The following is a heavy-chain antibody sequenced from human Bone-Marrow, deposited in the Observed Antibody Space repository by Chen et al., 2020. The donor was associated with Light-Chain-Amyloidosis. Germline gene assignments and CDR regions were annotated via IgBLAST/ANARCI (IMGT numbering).Heavy chain of an antibody. V-gene: IGHV3-33*01. D-gene: IGHD3-10*01. CDR1: GFTFSPHA. J-gene: IGHJ4*02. CDR3: ARDPQGSGFAFDY. Sequence: EELVEAGGGVVPPGRVPRLSFAGAGFTFSPHAMHWVRQAPGKGLEWVAFIWYDGSNKHYADSVKGRFTISRDSSKNTVFLEMNSLRAEDTAVYFCARDPQGSGFAFDYWGQGTLVTVSS. CDR2: IWYDGSNK.